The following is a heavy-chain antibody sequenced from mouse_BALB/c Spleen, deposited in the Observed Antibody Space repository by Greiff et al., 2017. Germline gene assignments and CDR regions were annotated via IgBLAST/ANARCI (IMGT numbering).Heavy chain of an antibody. V-gene: IGHV1-84*02. D-gene: IGHD1-1*01. J-gene: IGHJ1*01. Sequence: VQLQQSGPELVKPGASVKISCKASGYTFTDYYINWVKQKPGQGLEWIGWIYPGSGNTKYNEKFKGKATLTVDTSSSTAYMQLSSLTSEDTAVYFCARHFGFGYGSRDWYFDVWGAGTTVTVSS. CDR2: IYPGSGNT. CDR1: GYTFTDYY. CDR3: ARHFGFGYGSRDWYFDV.